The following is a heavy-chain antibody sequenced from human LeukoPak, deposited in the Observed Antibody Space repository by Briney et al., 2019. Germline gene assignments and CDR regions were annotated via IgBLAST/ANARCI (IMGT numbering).Heavy chain of an antibody. CDR3: AKALMLVDAFDI. Sequence: GWSLRLSCAASGFTFDDYAMHWVRQVPGKGLEWVSGTNWDGNNIGYADSVKGRFSISRDNAKNSLYLQMNSLRAEDTALYYCAKALMLVDAFDIWGQGTMVTVSS. CDR1: GFTFDDYA. J-gene: IGHJ3*02. D-gene: IGHD6-13*01. CDR2: TNWDGNNI. V-gene: IGHV3-9*01.